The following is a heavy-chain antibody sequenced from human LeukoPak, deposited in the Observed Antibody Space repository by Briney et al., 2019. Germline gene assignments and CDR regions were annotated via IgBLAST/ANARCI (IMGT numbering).Heavy chain of an antibody. Sequence: PSETLSLTCAVSGGSISSGGYSWSWIRQPPGKGLEWIGYIYHSGSTYYNPSLKSRVTISVGRSKNQFSLKLSSVTAADTAVYYCARGGRRISDYGMDVWGKGTAVTVSS. J-gene: IGHJ6*04. V-gene: IGHV4-30-2*01. CDR3: ARGGRRISDYGMDV. CDR2: IYHSGST. D-gene: IGHD1-26*01. CDR1: GGSISSGGYS.